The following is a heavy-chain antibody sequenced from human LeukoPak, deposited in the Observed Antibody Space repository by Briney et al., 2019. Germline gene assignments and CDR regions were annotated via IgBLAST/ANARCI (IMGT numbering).Heavy chain of an antibody. V-gene: IGHV1-69*01. CDR2: IIPIFGTA. J-gene: IGHJ2*01. Sequence: SVKVSCKASGGTFGSYVISWVRQAPGKGLEWMGGIIPIFGTAHYAQKFQGRLTITADESTSTVYMEMSSLRSEDTAMYYCAKEGDTALVTGYFDLWGRGTLVTVSA. CDR3: AKEGDTALVTGYFDL. D-gene: IGHD5-18*01. CDR1: GGTFGSYV.